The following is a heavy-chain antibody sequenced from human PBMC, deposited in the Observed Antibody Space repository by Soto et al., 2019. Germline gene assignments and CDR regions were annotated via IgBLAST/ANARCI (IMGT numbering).Heavy chain of an antibody. Sequence: SVKVSCKASGGTFSSYAISWVRPAPGQGLEWMGGIIPIFGTANYAQKFQGRVTITADESTSTAYMELSSLRSEDTAVYYCARGNSLGDAGTYYFDYWGQGTLVTVSS. J-gene: IGHJ4*02. V-gene: IGHV1-69*13. D-gene: IGHD2-21*02. CDR2: IIPIFGTA. CDR1: GGTFSSYA. CDR3: ARGNSLGDAGTYYFDY.